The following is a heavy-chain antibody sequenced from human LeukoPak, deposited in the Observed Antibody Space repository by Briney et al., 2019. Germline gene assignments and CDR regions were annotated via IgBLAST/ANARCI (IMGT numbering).Heavy chain of an antibody. J-gene: IGHJ5*02. CDR1: GGSISSGSYY. D-gene: IGHD3-22*01. Sequence: KTSETLSLTCTVSGGSISSGSYYWSWIRQPAGKGLEWIGRIYTSGSTNYNPSLKSRVTISVDTSKNQFSLKLSSVTAADTAVYNCASGYDSRFNWFDPWGQGTLITVSS. CDR2: IYTSGST. CDR3: ASGYDSRFNWFDP. V-gene: IGHV4-61*02.